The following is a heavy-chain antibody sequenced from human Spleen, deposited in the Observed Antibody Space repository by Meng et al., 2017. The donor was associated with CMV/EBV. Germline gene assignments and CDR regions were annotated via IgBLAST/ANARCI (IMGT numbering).Heavy chain of an antibody. Sequence: QVQLQQWGGGRLKPPETLALTCAVYGGSFSGYYWSWIRQPPGKGLEWIGEINHSGSTNYNPSLKSRVTISVDTSKNQFSLKLSSVTAADTAVYYCASDCSGGSCYYVYWGQGTLVTVSS. CDR1: GGSFSGYY. CDR3: ASDCSGGSCYYVY. CDR2: INHSGST. D-gene: IGHD2-15*01. J-gene: IGHJ4*02. V-gene: IGHV4-34*01.